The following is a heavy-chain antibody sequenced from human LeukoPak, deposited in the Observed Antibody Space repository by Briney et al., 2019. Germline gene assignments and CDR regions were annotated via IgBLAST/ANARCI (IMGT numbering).Heavy chain of an antibody. CDR1: GFTFSSYS. J-gene: IGHJ4*02. CDR3: AKGGSSWYALDY. CDR2: ISSSSSYI. D-gene: IGHD6-13*01. V-gene: IGHV3-21*04. Sequence: GGSLRLSCAASGFTFSSYSMNWVRQAPGKGLEWVSSISSSSSYIYYADSVKGRFTISRDNSKNSLYLQMNSLRAEDTALYYRAKGGSSWYALDYWGQGTLVTVSS.